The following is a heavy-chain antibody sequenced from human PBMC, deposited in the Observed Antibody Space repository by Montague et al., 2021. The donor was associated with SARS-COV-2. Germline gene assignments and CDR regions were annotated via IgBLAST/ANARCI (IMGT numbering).Heavy chain of an antibody. D-gene: IGHD3-3*02. V-gene: IGHV4-39*01. CDR3: ARGRRETVFTFSSGAFDF. CDR2: MDYIGNP. CDR1: GGSISNRNYY. J-gene: IGHJ3*01. Sequence: SETLSLTCTVSGGSISNRNYYWGWVRQPPGKGLEWIGSMDYIGNPYYNPSLRSRVAISLDTSKNQLSLKLRSVTTADTAVFYCARGRRETVFTFSSGAFDFWGQGTTVTVSS.